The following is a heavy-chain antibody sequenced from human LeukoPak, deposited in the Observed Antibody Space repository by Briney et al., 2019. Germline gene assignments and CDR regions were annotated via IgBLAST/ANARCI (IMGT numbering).Heavy chain of an antibody. CDR2: IRSRGSNYAT. V-gene: IGHV3-73*01. J-gene: IGHJ4*02. D-gene: IGHD3-9*01. CDR3: WSVMVLTGDFDH. CDR1: GFTFSASA. Sequence: GGSLNLSCAASGFTFSASALHWVRQGAGKGLEWVGRIRSRGSNYATEYAAPVKGRFTISRDDSENTAYLQMNSLKTEDTAVYYCWSVMVLTGDFDHWGQGTLVTVSS.